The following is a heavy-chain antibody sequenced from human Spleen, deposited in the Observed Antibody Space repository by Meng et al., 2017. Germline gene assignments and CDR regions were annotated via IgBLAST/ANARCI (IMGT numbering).Heavy chain of an antibody. Sequence: GGSLKISCAASGFTFSSYNMNWVRQAPGKGLEWVSSITSTSSHIYYADSLKGRFTISRDNAKNSLYLQMNSLRAEDTAVYYCATERYYGDYISEEDYFDSWGQGTLVTVSS. CDR2: ITSTSSHI. D-gene: IGHD4-17*01. V-gene: IGHV3-21*01. J-gene: IGHJ4*02. CDR3: ATERYYGDYISEEDYFDS. CDR1: GFTFSSYN.